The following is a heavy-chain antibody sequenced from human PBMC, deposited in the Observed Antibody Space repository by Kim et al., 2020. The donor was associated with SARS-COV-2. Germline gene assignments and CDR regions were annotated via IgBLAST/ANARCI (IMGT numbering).Heavy chain of an antibody. Sequence: ANSVKGRFTNSRDNDKNSMYLQMNSLRAEETAVYYCAGVGSTVAAGSIDYWGQGTLVTVSS. V-gene: IGHV3-11*01. CDR3: AGVGSTVAAGSIDY. D-gene: IGHD6-13*01. J-gene: IGHJ4*02.